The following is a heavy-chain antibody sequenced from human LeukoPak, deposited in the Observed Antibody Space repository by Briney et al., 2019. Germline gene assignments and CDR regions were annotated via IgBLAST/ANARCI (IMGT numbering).Heavy chain of an antibody. CDR2: IIPIFGTA. D-gene: IGHD6-19*01. J-gene: IGHJ6*02. CDR1: GGTFSSYA. V-gene: IGHV1-69*05. CDR3: ARDVGSGWYLDYYYYGMDV. Sequence: SVKVSCKASGGTFSSYAISWVRQAPGQGLEWMGGIIPIFGTANYAQKFQGRVTITRDTSASTAYMELSSLRSEDTAVYYCARDVGSGWYLDYYYYGMDVWGQGTTVTVSS.